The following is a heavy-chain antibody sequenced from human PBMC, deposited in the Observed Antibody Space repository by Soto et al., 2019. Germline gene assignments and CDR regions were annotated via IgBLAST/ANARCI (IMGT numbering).Heavy chain of an antibody. CDR1: GYTFTSYG. Sequence: QVQLVQSGAEVKKPGASVKVSCKASGYTFTSYGISWVRQAPGQGLEWMGWISAYNGNTNYAQKLQGRVTMTTDTSTSTAYTELRSLRSDDTAVYYCARLGSLSYYYGSGSYYELDYWGQGTLVTVSS. J-gene: IGHJ4*02. CDR2: ISAYNGNT. V-gene: IGHV1-18*01. D-gene: IGHD3-10*01. CDR3: ARLGSLSYYYGSGSYYELDY.